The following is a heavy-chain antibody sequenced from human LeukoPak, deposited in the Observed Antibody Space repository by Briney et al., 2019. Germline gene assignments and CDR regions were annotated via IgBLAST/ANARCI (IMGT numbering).Heavy chain of an antibody. J-gene: IGHJ5*02. CDR2: TNHSGST. CDR1: GGSFSGYY. D-gene: IGHD6-13*01. Sequence: SETLSLTCAVYGGSFSGYYWSWIRQPPGKGLEWIGETNHSGSTNYNPSLKSRVTISVDTSKNQFSLKLSSVTAADTAVYYCARRETYSSSSSGKRNWFDPWGQGTLVTVSS. V-gene: IGHV4-34*01. CDR3: ARRETYSSSSSGKRNWFDP.